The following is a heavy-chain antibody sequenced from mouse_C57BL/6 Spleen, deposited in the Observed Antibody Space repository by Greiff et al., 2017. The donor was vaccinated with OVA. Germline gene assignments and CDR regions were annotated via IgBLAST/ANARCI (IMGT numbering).Heavy chain of an antibody. CDR2: ISYDGSN. V-gene: IGHV3-6*01. D-gene: IGHD1-1*01. CDR3: AREDYYGSSYGGD. J-gene: IGHJ2*01. Sequence: DVQLQESGPGLVKPSQSLSLTCSVTGYSITSGYYWNWIRQFPGNKLEWMGYISYDGSNHYNPSLKNRISITRDTSKNQFFLKLNSVTTEDTATYYGAREDYYGSSYGGDGGKGTTRTVSS. CDR1: GYSITSGYY.